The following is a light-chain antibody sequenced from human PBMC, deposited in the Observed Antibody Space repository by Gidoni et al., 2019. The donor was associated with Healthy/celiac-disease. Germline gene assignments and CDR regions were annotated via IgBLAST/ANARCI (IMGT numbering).Light chain of an antibody. CDR2: AAS. V-gene: IGKV1-12*01. CDR3: QQANSFPLT. CDR1: QGISSW. J-gene: IGKJ5*01. Sequence: DIQMTQSPSSVSASVGDRVTITCRASQGISSWLAWDQQKLGKAPKLLIYAASSLQSGVTSRVSGSGSGTDFTLTISSLQPEDFATYYCQQANSFPLTFGKGTRLEIK.